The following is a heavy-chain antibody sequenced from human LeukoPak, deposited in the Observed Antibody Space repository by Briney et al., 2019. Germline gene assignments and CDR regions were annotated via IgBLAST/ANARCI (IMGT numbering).Heavy chain of an antibody. J-gene: IGHJ4*02. CDR1: GFTFSSYY. CDR3: AKARGPVISVVIFDY. CDR2: ISGSGTTT. Sequence: PGGSLRLSCAASGFTFSSYYMSWVRQAPGKGLEWVSTISGSGTTTDYADSVKGRFTISRDNSKNTLYLQMNSLRAEDTATYYCAKARGPVISVVIFDYWGQGTLVTVSS. V-gene: IGHV3-23*01. D-gene: IGHD3-22*01.